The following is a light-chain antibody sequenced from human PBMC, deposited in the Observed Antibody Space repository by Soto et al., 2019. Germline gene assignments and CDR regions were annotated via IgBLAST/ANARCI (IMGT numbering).Light chain of an antibody. CDR1: QSISTSS. V-gene: IGKV3-20*01. CDR3: QYYCNSPRK. Sequence: EIVLTQSPVTLSWSPGESATLNCRASQSISTSSLAWYRQKPGQAPRLLIYGAFNRATGIPDRFSGGGSGTYFTLTITRLEPEDFAVYFCQYYCNSPRKFGQGTKVDIK. J-gene: IGKJ1*01. CDR2: GAF.